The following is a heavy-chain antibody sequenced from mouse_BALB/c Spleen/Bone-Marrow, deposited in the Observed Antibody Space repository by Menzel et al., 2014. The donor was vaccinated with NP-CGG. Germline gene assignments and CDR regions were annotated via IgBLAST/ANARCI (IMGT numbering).Heavy chain of an antibody. D-gene: IGHD4-1*01. J-gene: IGHJ2*01. CDR2: IHPNSGNT. V-gene: IGHV1S130*01. Sequence: QVQLQQSGSVLVRPGASVKLSCKASGYTFTSSWMHWAKQRPGQGLEWIGEIHPNSGNTNYNEKFKGKATLTVDTSSSTAYADLSSLTSEDSAVYYCARSGFDYWGQGTTLTVSS. CDR1: GYTFTSSW. CDR3: ARSGFDY.